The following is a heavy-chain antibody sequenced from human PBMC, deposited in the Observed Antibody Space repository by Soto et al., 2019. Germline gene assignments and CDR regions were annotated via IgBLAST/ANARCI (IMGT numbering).Heavy chain of an antibody. CDR2: ISASGGGT. J-gene: IGHJ5*02. V-gene: IGHV3-23*01. Sequence: EVHLLESGGGSVQPGGSLRLSCAASGFTFSNYAMTWVRRAPGKGLEWVSSISASGGGTFYADSVKGRFIISRDSSKNTLYLQMNSLRVEDTAVYYCAKSRTATTSCYGSWGQGTLVTVSS. CDR1: GFTFSNYA. D-gene: IGHD2-2*01. CDR3: AKSRTATTSCYGS.